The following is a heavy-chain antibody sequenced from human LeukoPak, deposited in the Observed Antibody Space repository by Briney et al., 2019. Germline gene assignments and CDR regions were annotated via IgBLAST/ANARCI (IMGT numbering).Heavy chain of an antibody. CDR1: GGSISSYY. V-gene: IGHV4-59*01. D-gene: IGHD3-9*01. CDR3: ARLHFDILTGYFLLGAFDI. J-gene: IGHJ3*02. Sequence: SETLSLTFTVPGGSISSYYWTWIRQSPAKGLEWIGYIYYSGSTNYNPSLKSRVNISVDTSKNQFSLKLGSVTAADTAVYYCARLHFDILTGYFLLGAFDIWGQGTMVTVSS. CDR2: IYYSGST.